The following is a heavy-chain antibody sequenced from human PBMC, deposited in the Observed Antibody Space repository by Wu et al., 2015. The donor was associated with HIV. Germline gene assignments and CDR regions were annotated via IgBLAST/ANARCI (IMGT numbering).Heavy chain of an antibody. V-gene: IGHV1-2*02. CDR3: ARDRDYYFDY. CDR2: INPNSGGT. J-gene: IGHJ4*02. CDR1: GYTFNRYG. Sequence: QVQLVQSGAEVKKPGASVKVSCKASGYTFNRYGISWVRQAPGQGLEWMGWINPNSGGTNYAQKFQGRVTMTRDTSISTAYMELSRLRSDDTAVYYCARDRDYYFDYWGQGTLVTVSS.